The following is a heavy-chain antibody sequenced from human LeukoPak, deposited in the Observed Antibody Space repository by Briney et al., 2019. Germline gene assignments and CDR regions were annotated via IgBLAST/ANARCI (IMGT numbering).Heavy chain of an antibody. V-gene: IGHV3-21*01. J-gene: IGHJ4*02. Sequence: GGSLRLSCAASGFTFSSYSMNWVRQAPGKGLEWVSSISSSSYIYYADSVKGRFTISRDNAKNSLYLQMNSLRAEDTAVYYCARDKDSYGFDYWGQGTLVTVSS. CDR2: ISSSSYI. D-gene: IGHD5-18*01. CDR1: GFTFSSYS. CDR3: ARDKDSYGFDY.